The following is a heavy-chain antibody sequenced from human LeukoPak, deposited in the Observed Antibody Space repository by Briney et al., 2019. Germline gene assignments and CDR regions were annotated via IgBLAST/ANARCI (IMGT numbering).Heavy chain of an antibody. CDR1: GFTVSSNY. D-gene: IGHD1-26*01. CDR2: IYSGGST. CDR3: AKDEVLVGATTVGWFRPFVSIDY. V-gene: IGHV3-53*01. J-gene: IGHJ4*02. Sequence: HAGGSLRLSCAASGFTVSSNYMSWVRQAPGKGLEWVSVIYSGGSTYYADSVKGRFTISRDNSKNTLYLQMNSLRAEDTAVYYCAKDEVLVGATTVGWFRPFVSIDYWGQGTLVTVSS.